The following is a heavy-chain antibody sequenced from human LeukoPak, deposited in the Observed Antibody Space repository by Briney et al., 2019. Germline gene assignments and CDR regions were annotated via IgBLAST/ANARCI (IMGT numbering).Heavy chain of an antibody. D-gene: IGHD5-12*01. CDR2: IYYSGST. CDR3: ASDELVVPGGYSGYDYY. Sequence: SETLSLTCTVSGGSISSSSYYWGWIRQPPGKRLEWLGCIYYSGSTYYNPSLKSRVTISVDTSKHQSSLKLRSVTAPDTAVYYCASDELVVPGGYSGYDYYWGQGTLVTVSS. CDR1: GGSISSSSYY. V-gene: IGHV4-39*07. J-gene: IGHJ4*02.